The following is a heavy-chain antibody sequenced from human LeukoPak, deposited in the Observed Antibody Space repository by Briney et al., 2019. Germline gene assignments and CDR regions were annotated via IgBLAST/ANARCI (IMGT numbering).Heavy chain of an antibody. V-gene: IGHV3-7*01. J-gene: IGHJ4*02. Sequence: PGGSLRLSCSASGFTFSSYWMTWVRQAPGKGPEWVANINQDGSEKYYVDSVKGRFTISRDNAKNSLYLQINSLRAEDTAVYYCAKVLVDYGQRDYWGQGTLVIVSS. CDR1: GFTFSSYW. CDR2: INQDGSEK. D-gene: IGHD4-17*01. CDR3: AKVLVDYGQRDY.